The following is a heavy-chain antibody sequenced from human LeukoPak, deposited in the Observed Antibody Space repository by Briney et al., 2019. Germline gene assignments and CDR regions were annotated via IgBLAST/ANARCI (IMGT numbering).Heavy chain of an antibody. CDR3: ARAGYYYDSSGSPWGN. CDR2: IYYSGST. CDR1: GGSISSYY. V-gene: IGHV4-59*01. J-gene: IGHJ4*02. Sequence: SETLSLTCTVSGGSISSYYWSWIRQPPGKGLEWIGYIYYSGSTNYNPSLKSRVTISVDTSKNQFSLKLSSVTAEDTAVYYCARAGYYYDSSGSPWGNWGQGTLVTVSS. D-gene: IGHD3-22*01.